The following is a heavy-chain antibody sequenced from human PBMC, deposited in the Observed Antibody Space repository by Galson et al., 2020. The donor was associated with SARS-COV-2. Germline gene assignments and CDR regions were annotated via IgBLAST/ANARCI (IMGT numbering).Heavy chain of an antibody. CDR3: ARDGSGYCSGGSCYSNGWFDP. V-gene: IGHV3-30-3*01. J-gene: IGHJ5*02. CDR1: GFTFSSYA. Sequence: GGSLRLSCAASGFTFSSYAMHWVRQAPGKGLEWVAVISYDGSNKYYADSVKGRFTISRDNSKNTLYLQMNSLRAEDTAVYYCARDGSGYCSGGSCYSNGWFDPWGQGTLVTVSS. CDR2: ISYDGSNK. D-gene: IGHD2-15*01.